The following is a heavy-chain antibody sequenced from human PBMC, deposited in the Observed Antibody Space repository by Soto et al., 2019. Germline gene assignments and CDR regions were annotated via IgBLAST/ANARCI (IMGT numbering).Heavy chain of an antibody. D-gene: IGHD1-1*01. CDR1: GYKFSGFW. V-gene: IGHV5-51*01. Sequence: XDSLKVTCKSSGYKFSGFWIGLVRQMPGKGLEWMGMVYPGGSDTRYSPSLQAQVTISADKTNSTAYLQWSSLKAPDTALYYCARWGTAFDQWGQGTLVTVYS. CDR3: ARWGTAFDQ. CDR2: VYPGGSDT. J-gene: IGHJ4*02.